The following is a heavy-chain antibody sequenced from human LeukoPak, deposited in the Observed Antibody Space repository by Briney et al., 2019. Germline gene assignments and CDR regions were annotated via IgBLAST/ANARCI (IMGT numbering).Heavy chain of an antibody. V-gene: IGHV1-18*01. CDR1: GYTFTSYG. CDR3: ARISPAVSYMISSH. CDR2: ISAYNGNT. D-gene: IGHD3-22*01. Sequence: GASVKVSCKASGYTFTSYGISWVRQAPGQGLEWMGWISAYNGNTNYAQRFQGRVTMTTDTSTSTAYMELRGLRSDDTAVYYCARISPAVSYMISSHWGQGTLVTVSS. J-gene: IGHJ4*02.